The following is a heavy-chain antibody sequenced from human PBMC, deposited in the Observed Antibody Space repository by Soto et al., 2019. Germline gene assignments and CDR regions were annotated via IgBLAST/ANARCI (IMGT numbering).Heavy chain of an antibody. CDR1: GGTFSLYT. J-gene: IGHJ4*02. CDR3: AREGADYYGSGSPFGY. D-gene: IGHD3-10*01. Sequence: QVQLVQSGAEVKKPGSSVKVSCKASGGTFSLYTISWVRQAPGQGLEWMGGIIPIFGTANYTQSFQGRVAITADESTGTAYMDLSSLRSEDTAVYYCAREGADYYGSGSPFGYWGQGTLVTVSS. CDR2: IIPIFGTA. V-gene: IGHV1-69*01.